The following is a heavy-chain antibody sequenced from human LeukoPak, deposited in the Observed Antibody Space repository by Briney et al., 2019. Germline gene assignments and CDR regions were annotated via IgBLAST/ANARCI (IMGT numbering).Heavy chain of an antibody. CDR1: GYTFTGYY. J-gene: IGHJ4*02. CDR2: INPNSGGT. V-gene: IGHV1-2*06. D-gene: IGHD7-27*01. Sequence: ASVKVSCKASGYTFTGYYMHWVQQAPGQGLEWMGRINPNSGGTNYAQKFQGRVTMTRDTSISTAYMELSRLRSDDTAVYYCARSTGARYYFDYWGQGTLVTVSS. CDR3: ARSTGARYYFDY.